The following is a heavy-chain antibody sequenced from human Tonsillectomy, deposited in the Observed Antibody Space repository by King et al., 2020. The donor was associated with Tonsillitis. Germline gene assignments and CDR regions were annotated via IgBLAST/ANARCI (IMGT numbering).Heavy chain of an antibody. Sequence: VQLQQWGAGLLKPSETLSLTCAVYVGSFSGDYWSWIRQPPGKGLEWIGEINHSGTTNYNPSLKSRVTISVDTSKNQFSLNLSSVTAADTAVYYCARLTWYYYGSGSYYHYYMDVCGKGTTVTVSS. V-gene: IGHV4-34*01. J-gene: IGHJ6*03. CDR3: ARLTWYYYGSGSYYHYYMDV. D-gene: IGHD3-10*01. CDR1: VGSFSGDY. CDR2: INHSGTT.